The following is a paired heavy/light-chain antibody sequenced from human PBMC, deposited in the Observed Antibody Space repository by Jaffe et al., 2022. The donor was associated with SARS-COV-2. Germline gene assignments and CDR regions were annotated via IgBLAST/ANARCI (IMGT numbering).Light chain of an antibody. CDR1: QSIGSN. CDR2: GAS. Sequence: EIVMTQSPATLSLSPGERAILSCRASQSIGSNLAWYQQKPGQSPRLLIYGASTRATGFPATFSGWGSGTEFTLTISSLQSEDFAVYYCHQYNDWPLTFGGGTRIEIK. CDR3: HQYNDWPLT. V-gene: IGKV3-15*01. J-gene: IGKJ4*01.
Heavy chain of an antibody. D-gene: IGHD3-10*01. CDR3: TTRPMSARYYYPPLD. Sequence: EVQVVESGGGLAEPGRSLRLSCTGSGFTFGECGMSWFRQAPGKGLEWVAFIRSKAYGGTTEYAASVKDRFSISRDDSKRIAYLQMNSLKTEDTAVYFCTTRPMSARYYYPPLDWGPGTLVTVSS. CDR2: IRSKAYGGTT. CDR1: GFTFGECG. J-gene: IGHJ4*02. V-gene: IGHV3-49*03.